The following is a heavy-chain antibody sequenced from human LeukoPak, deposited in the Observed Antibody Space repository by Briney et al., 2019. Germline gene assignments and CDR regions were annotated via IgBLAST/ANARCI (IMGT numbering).Heavy chain of an antibody. J-gene: IGHJ4*02. Sequence: GGSLRLSCTASGFTLSTFWMNWVRQAPGKGLEWVANIKQDASEKYYVDSVKGRFTISRDNAEPSLYLQMNSLRPEDTAVYYCARGGNWADYWGQGTLVTVSS. CDR2: IKQDASEK. V-gene: IGHV3-7*03. CDR1: GFTLSTFW. CDR3: ARGGNWADY. D-gene: IGHD7-27*01.